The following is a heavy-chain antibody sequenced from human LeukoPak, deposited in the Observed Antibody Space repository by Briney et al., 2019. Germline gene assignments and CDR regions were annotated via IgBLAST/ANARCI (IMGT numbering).Heavy chain of an antibody. CDR1: GGTFSSYA. CDR2: IIPIFGTA. D-gene: IGHD2-2*01. CDR3: ARDNGDIVVVPAPARWNYYYMDV. Sequence: GASVKVSCKASGGTFSSYAISWVRQAPGQGLEWMGGIIPIFGTANCAQKFQGRVTITADESTSTAYMELSSLRSEDMAVYYCARDNGDIVVVPAPARWNYYYMDVWGKGTTVTVSS. J-gene: IGHJ6*03. V-gene: IGHV1-69*13.